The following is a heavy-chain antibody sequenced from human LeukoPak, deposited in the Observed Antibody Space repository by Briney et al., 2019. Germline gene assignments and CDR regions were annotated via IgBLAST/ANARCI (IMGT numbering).Heavy chain of an antibody. V-gene: IGHV1-2*02. J-gene: IGHJ4*02. D-gene: IGHD3-22*01. CDR2: INPNSEGT. CDR1: GYTFTDYY. CDR3: AKYYYDSYEGYYFDY. Sequence: ASVKVSCKASGYTFTDYYMHWVRQAPGQGLEWVGWINPNSEGTNYAQKFQGRVTMTRDTSISTAYMELSRLKSDDTAFYYCAKYYYDSYEGYYFDYWGQGTLVTVSS.